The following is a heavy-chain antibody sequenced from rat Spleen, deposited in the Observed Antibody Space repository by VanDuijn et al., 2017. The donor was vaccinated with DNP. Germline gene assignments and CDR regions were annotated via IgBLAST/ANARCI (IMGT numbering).Heavy chain of an antibody. CDR2: IVYDGSSS. CDR3: AREGYTSDYYYAFDY. CDR1: GFTFSDYS. V-gene: IGHV5-7*01. J-gene: IGHJ2*01. Sequence: EVQLVESGGGLVQPGRSLKLSCAASGFTFSDYSMAWVRQAPKKGLEWVATIVYDGSSSYYGDSVTGRFTISRDNAKNTLFLQMDSLRSEDTATYYCAREGYTSDYYYAFDYWGQGVMVTVSS. D-gene: IGHD1-6*01.